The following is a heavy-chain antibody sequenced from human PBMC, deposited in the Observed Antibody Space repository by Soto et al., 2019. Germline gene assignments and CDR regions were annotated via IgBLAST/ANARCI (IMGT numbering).Heavy chain of an antibody. CDR1: GGSISSGDYY. J-gene: IGHJ6*02. D-gene: IGHD1-26*01. V-gene: IGHV4-30-4*01. CDR2: IYYSGST. CDR3: ARRRGAYYYYYGMDV. Sequence: SATLSLTCTVSGGSISSGDYYWSWIRQPPGKGLEWIGYIYYSGSTYYNPSLKSRVTISVDTSKNQFSLKLSSVTAADTAVYDCARRRGAYYYYYGMDVWGQGTTVTVSS.